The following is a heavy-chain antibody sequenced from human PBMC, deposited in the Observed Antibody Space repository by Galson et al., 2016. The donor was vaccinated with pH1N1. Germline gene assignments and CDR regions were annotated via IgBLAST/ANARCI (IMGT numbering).Heavy chain of an antibody. CDR2: FDGSGGST. V-gene: IGHV3-23*01. D-gene: IGHD1-20*01. J-gene: IGHJ4*02. CDR1: GFTFSTYA. CDR3: AKAGHNWASYFDY. Sequence: SLRLSCAASGFTFSTYAMSWVRQAPGKGLEWVSSFDGSGGSTYYADSVQGRFTISRDNSKSTLYLQMSSLRAEDTAVYYCAKAGHNWASYFDYWGQGTLVTVSS.